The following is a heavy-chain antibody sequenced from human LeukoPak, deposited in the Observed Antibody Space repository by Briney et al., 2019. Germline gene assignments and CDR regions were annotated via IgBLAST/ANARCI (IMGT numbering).Heavy chain of an antibody. CDR3: ATDLAFCSGGACAY. Sequence: GGSLRLSCAASGFTFSTYSMHWVRQAHPKGLEWVALIWSHGSDKYYVDSVRGRFTISRDNSKNTLYLQMNSLRPEDTAVYYCATDLAFCSGGACAYWGQGTLVTVSS. CDR2: IWSHGSDK. D-gene: IGHD2-15*01. J-gene: IGHJ4*02. V-gene: IGHV3-30*02. CDR1: GFTFSTYS.